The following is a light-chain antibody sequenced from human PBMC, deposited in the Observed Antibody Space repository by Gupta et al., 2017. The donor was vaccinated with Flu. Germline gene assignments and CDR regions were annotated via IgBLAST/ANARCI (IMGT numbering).Light chain of an antibody. CDR3: AQCDDRRDGPV. CDR1: SSHSGSNT. J-gene: IGLJ2*01. CDR2: KND. Sequence: SVLTQRPSASGTPGQRVTISSSGTSSHSGSNTVRWYQQLPGAAPKVLIYKNDERGSAASARFSGTKSGASASLVTYGLQAEDEAFYFCAQCDDRRDGPVFGGGTRLTVL. V-gene: IGLV1-44*01.